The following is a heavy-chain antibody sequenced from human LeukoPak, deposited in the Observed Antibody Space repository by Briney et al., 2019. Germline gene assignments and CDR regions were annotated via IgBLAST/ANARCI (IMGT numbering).Heavy chain of an antibody. CDR3: ARWSGSVTARNYYYYMDV. J-gene: IGHJ6*03. V-gene: IGHV4-38-2*02. CDR2: ICQSGST. Sequence: PSETLSLTCTVSGYSISSIHCWGWIRQPPGKGLEWIGSICQSGSTYYSPSLKSRVILSLDTSRNQFSLNLSSVTAADTAVYYCARWSGSVTARNYYYYMDVWGEGTTVTVSS. D-gene: IGHD6-6*01. CDR1: GYSISSIHC.